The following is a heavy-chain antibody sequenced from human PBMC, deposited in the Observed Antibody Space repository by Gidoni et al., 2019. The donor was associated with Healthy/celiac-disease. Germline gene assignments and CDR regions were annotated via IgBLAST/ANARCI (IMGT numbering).Heavy chain of an antibody. Sequence: QLQLQESCPGLVKPSATLSLTCTGSGGSISSSSSYWGWIRQPPGKGLEWIGSIYYSGRTYYNPSIKSRVTISVDTYKNQFSLKLSSVTAADTAVYYCARNYPDYYDSSGYSSAWFDPWGQGTVVTVSS. CDR2: IYYSGRT. CDR1: GGSISSSSSY. D-gene: IGHD3-22*01. J-gene: IGHJ5*02. CDR3: ARNYPDYYDSSGYSSAWFDP. V-gene: IGHV4-39*01.